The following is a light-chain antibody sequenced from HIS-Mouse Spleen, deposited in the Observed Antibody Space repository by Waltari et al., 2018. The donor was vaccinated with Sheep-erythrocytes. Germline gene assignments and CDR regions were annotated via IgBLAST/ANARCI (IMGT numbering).Light chain of an antibody. CDR1: NIGSKS. V-gene: IGLV3-21*02. J-gene: IGLJ2*01. CDR3: QVWDSSSDPVV. Sequence: SYVLTQPPSVSVAPGQTARITCGGNNIGSKSVHWYQQKPGQAPVLVVYDDSDRPSGIPGRFSGSNSGNTATLTISRVEAGDEAYYYCQVWDSSSDPVVFGGGTKLTVL. CDR2: DDS.